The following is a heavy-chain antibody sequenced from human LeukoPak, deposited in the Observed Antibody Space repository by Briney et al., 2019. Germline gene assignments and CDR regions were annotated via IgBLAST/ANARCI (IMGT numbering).Heavy chain of an antibody. V-gene: IGHV3-66*01. CDR2: IYSGGST. CDR3: ARDISTGYYDAFDI. CDR1: GFTVSSNY. J-gene: IGHJ3*02. Sequence: GGSLRLSCAASGFTVSSNYMSWVRQAPGKGLEWVSIIYSGGSTYYADSVKGRFTISRDNSKNTLYLQMNSLRAEDTAVYYCARDISTGYYDAFDIWGQGTMVTVSS. D-gene: IGHD3-22*01.